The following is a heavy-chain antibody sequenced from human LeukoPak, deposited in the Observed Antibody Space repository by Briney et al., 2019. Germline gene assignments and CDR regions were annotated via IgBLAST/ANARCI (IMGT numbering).Heavy chain of an antibody. CDR3: AREGLYCSNGVCFRAAFDS. Sequence: GGSLRLSCAASGFTFSSYWMHWVRQAPGKGLVWVSRISSDGRSIAYADSVKGRFTISRDNAKNTLCLQMNSLRAEDTAVYYCAREGLYCSNGVCFRAAFDSWGQGTLATVSS. J-gene: IGHJ4*02. V-gene: IGHV3-74*01. CDR2: ISSDGRSI. CDR1: GFTFSSYW. D-gene: IGHD2-8*01.